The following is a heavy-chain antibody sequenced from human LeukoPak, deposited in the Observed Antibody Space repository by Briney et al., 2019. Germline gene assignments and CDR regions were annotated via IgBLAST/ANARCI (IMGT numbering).Heavy chain of an antibody. CDR3: AHTPPGRTQLWLRYFHH. CDR1: GFSLSTVGVG. Sequence: SGPTLVNPTQTLTLTCTFSGFSLSTVGVGVGWIRQPPGKALESLSLIYWDDDKRYSPSLKTRLTITKDTSKNQVVLTMTNVDPVDTATYYCAHTPPGRTQLWLRYFHHWGQGTLVTVSS. CDR2: IYWDDDK. V-gene: IGHV2-5*02. J-gene: IGHJ1*01. D-gene: IGHD5-18*01.